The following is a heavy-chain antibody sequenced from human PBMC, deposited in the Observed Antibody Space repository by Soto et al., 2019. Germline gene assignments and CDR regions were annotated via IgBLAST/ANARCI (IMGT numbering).Heavy chain of an antibody. J-gene: IGHJ6*02. Sequence: PGGSLRLSCAASGFTFSSYWMSWVRQAPGKGLEWVANIKQDGSEKYYVDSVKGRFTISRDNAKNSLYLQMNSLRAEDTAVYYCARGPGWNNYYGMDVWGQGTRSPSP. CDR3: ARGPGWNNYYGMDV. V-gene: IGHV3-7*03. D-gene: IGHD1-1*01. CDR1: GFTFSSYW. CDR2: IKQDGSEK.